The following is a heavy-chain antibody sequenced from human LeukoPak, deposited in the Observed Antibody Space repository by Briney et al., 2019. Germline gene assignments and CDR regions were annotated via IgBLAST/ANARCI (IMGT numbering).Heavy chain of an antibody. V-gene: IGHV3-30-3*01. D-gene: IGHD3-9*01. CDR2: ISYDGSNK. Sequence: PGRSLRLSCAASGFTLSSYAMHWVRQAPGKGLEWVAVISYDGSNKYYADSVKGRFTISRDNSKNTLYLQMNSLRAEDTAVYYCARDFILTGYSDYWGQGTLVTVSS. CDR1: GFTLSSYA. J-gene: IGHJ4*02. CDR3: ARDFILTGYSDY.